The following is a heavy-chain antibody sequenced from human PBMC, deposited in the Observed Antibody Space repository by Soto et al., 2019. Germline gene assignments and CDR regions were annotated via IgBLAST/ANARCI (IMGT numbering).Heavy chain of an antibody. D-gene: IGHD4-17*01. J-gene: IGHJ6*02. CDR2: INWNSGSI. Sequence: EMQLVESGGDLVQPGRSLTLSCAASGFTFYDYAMHWVRQAPGKGLEWVSGINWNSGSIGYADSVKGRFTISRDNAKNSLYLQMNSLRAEVTALYYCAKAHDYGDHLYYYYGMDVWGQGTTVTVSS. CDR3: AKAHDYGDHLYYYYGMDV. CDR1: GFTFYDYA. V-gene: IGHV3-9*01.